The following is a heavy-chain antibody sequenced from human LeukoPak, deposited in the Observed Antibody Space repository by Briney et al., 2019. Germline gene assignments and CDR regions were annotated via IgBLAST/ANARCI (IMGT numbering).Heavy chain of an antibody. CDR2: IRSKAYGGTT. D-gene: IGHD1-14*01. CDR1: GFTFGDYA. J-gene: IGHJ4*02. V-gene: IGHV3-49*04. CDR3: SYSGYNDY. Sequence: GGSLRLSCTASGFTFGDYAMSWVRQAPGKGLEWVGFIRSKAYGGTTEYAASVKGRFTISRGDSKSIAYLQMNSLKTEDTAVYYCSYSGYNDYWGQGTLVTVSS.